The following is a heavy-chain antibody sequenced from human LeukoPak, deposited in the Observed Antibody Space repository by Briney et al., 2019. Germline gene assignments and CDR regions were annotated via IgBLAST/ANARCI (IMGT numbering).Heavy chain of an antibody. J-gene: IGHJ5*02. V-gene: IGHV4-34*01. CDR2: INHSGST. CDR1: GGSFSGYY. D-gene: IGHD3-10*01. Sequence: SETLSLTCAVYGGSFSGYYWSWIRQPPGKGLEWIGEINHSGSTNYNPSLKSRVTISVDTSKNQFSLKLSSVTAADTAVYYCARGGGFDPWGQGTLVTVSS. CDR3: ARGGGFDP.